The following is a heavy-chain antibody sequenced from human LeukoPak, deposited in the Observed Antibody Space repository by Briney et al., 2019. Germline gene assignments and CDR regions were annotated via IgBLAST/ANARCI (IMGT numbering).Heavy chain of an antibody. CDR2: IYSGGST. V-gene: IGHV3-66*01. Sequence: GGSLRLSCAASGFTFSSYAMSWVRQAPGKGLEWVSVIYSGGSTYYADSVKGRFTISRDNSKNTLYLQMNSLRAEDTAVYYCAREPVGGYYFDYWGQGTLVTVSS. CDR1: GFTFSSYA. J-gene: IGHJ4*02. D-gene: IGHD1-26*01. CDR3: AREPVGGYYFDY.